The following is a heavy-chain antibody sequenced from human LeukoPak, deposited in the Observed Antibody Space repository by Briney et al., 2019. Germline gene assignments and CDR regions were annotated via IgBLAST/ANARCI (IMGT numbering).Heavy chain of an antibody. Sequence: SVKASGKASGGTFSSYAISWVRQAPGQGLEWMGGIIPIFGTANYAQKFQGRVTITADKSTSTAYMELSSLRSEDTAVYYCARGAHCSSTSCPRDHAFDIWGQGTMVTVSS. V-gene: IGHV1-69*06. D-gene: IGHD2-2*01. CDR1: GGTFSSYA. CDR2: IIPIFGTA. CDR3: ARGAHCSSTSCPRDHAFDI. J-gene: IGHJ3*02.